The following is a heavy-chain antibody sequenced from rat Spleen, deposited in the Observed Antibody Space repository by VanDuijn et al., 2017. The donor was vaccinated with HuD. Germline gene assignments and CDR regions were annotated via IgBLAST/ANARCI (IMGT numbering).Heavy chain of an antibody. Sequence: EVKLVESGGGLVQPGRSLKLSCAASGFNFNDYWMGWVRQAPGKGLEWIGEINKDSRTKKYTPSLKDKFTISRDNAQNTLYLQMSKLGSEDTAIYYCVREAFGVDYWGQGVMVSVSS. D-gene: IGHD4-3*01. CDR3: VREAFGVDY. CDR1: GFNFNDYW. CDR2: INKDSRTK. J-gene: IGHJ2*01. V-gene: IGHV4-2*01.